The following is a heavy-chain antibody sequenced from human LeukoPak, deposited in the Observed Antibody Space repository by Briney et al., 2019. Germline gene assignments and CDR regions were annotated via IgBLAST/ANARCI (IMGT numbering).Heavy chain of an antibody. CDR2: INHSGST. Sequence: PSETLSLTCAVYGGSFSGYYWSWIRQPPGKGLEWIGEINHSGSTNYNPSLKSRVTISVDTSKNQFSLKLSSVTAADTAVYYCAVAMSLNPYYYYMDVWGKGTTATVSS. CDR1: GGSFSGYY. CDR3: AVAMSLNPYYYYMDV. V-gene: IGHV4-34*01. J-gene: IGHJ6*03.